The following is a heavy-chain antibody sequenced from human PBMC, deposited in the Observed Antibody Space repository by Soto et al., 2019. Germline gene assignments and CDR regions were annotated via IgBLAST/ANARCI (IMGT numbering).Heavy chain of an antibody. Sequence: SETLFLTCTVSGGSISSYYWSWIRQPPGKGLEWIGYIYYSGSTNYNPSLKSRVTISVDTSKNQFSLKLSSVTAADTAVYYCARGISNYYYDSRESRAFDIWGQGTMVTVSS. D-gene: IGHD3-22*01. CDR3: ARGISNYYYDSRESRAFDI. CDR1: GGSISSYY. V-gene: IGHV4-59*01. J-gene: IGHJ3*02. CDR2: IYYSGST.